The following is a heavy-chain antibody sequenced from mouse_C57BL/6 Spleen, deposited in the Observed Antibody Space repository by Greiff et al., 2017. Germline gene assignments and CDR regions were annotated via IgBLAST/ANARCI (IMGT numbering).Heavy chain of an antibody. CDR1: GYSFTGYY. Sequence: EVKLMESGPELVKPGASVKISCKASGYSFTGYYMNWVKQSPEKSLEWIGEINPSTGGTTYNQKFKAKATLTVDKSSSTAYMQLKSLTSEDSAVYYCARGIYYGNYVDFDYWGQGTTLTVSS. CDR3: ARGIYYGNYVDFDY. V-gene: IGHV1-42*01. CDR2: INPSTGGT. J-gene: IGHJ2*01. D-gene: IGHD2-1*01.